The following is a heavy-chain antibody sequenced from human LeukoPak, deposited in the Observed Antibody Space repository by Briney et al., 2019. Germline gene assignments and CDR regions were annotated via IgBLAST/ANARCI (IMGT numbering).Heavy chain of an antibody. V-gene: IGHV3-7*01. CDR3: ASGRQLGY. CDR1: GVTFSTYW. Sequence: PGGSLRLSCAASGVTFSTYWMSWVRQDPGKGLEWVANIKEDGSEKYYVDSVKGRFTISRDNARTSLYLQMNSVRAEDTAVYYCASGRQLGYWGQGALVTVSS. D-gene: IGHD5-18*01. J-gene: IGHJ4*02. CDR2: IKEDGSEK.